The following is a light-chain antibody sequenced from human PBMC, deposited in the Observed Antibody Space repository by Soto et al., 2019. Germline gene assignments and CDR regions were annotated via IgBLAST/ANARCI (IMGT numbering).Light chain of an antibody. CDR3: QQSYSTLT. Sequence: DIQMTQSPSSLSASVGDRVTITCRASQSISSYLNWYQQKPGNAPKLLIYAASSLQSGVPSRFSGSGSGTDFTLTISSLHPEDLATYYCQQSYSTLTFGGRTKMEIK. CDR2: AAS. CDR1: QSISSY. V-gene: IGKV1-39*01. J-gene: IGKJ4*01.